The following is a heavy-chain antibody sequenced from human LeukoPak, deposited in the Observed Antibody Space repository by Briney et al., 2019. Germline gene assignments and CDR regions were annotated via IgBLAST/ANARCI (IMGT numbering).Heavy chain of an antibody. Sequence: ASVKVSCKASGYTFTSYGISWVRRAPGQGLEWMGWISAYNGNTNYAQKLQGRVTMTTDTSTSTAYMELRSLRSDDTAVYYCARDLGVVVTAHSDYWGQGTLVTVSS. V-gene: IGHV1-18*01. J-gene: IGHJ4*02. CDR3: ARDLGVVVTAHSDY. CDR2: ISAYNGNT. D-gene: IGHD2-21*02. CDR1: GYTFTSYG.